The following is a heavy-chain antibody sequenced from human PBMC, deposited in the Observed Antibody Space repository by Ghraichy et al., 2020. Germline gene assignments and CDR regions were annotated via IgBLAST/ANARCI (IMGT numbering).Heavy chain of an antibody. CDR2: INSDGSST. J-gene: IGHJ6*02. Sequence: GESLRLSCAASGFTFSSYWMHWVRQAPGKGLVWVSRINSDGSSTSYADSVKGRFTISRDNAKNTLYLQMNSLRAEDTAVYYCARDTLRGSAGYYYYGMDVWGQGTTVTVSS. D-gene: IGHD3-10*01. CDR1: GFTFSSYW. CDR3: ARDTLRGSAGYYYYGMDV. V-gene: IGHV3-74*01.